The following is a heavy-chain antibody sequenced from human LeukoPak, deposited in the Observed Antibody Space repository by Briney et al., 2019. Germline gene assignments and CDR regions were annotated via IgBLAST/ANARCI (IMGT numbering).Heavy chain of an antibody. CDR2: IYTSGST. D-gene: IGHD5-18*01. CDR1: GGSISSYY. J-gene: IGHJ4*02. V-gene: IGHV4-4*07. Sequence: SETLSLTCTVSGGSISSYYWNWIRQPAGKGLEWIGRIYTSGSTSYNSSPKSRVTMSVDTSKNQFSLKLSSVTAADTAVYYCARDVGGYNYGYSLDYWGQGTLDSVSS. CDR3: ARDVGGYNYGYSLDY.